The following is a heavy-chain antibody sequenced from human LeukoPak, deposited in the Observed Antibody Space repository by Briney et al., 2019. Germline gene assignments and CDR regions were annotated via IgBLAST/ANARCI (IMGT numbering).Heavy chain of an antibody. CDR2: ISSSSSTI. J-gene: IGHJ4*02. V-gene: IGHV3-48*01. CDR3: ARDFVDTAMEDYFDY. CDR1: GFTFSSYS. Sequence: GGSLRLSCAASGFTFSSYSMNWVRQAPGKGLEWVSYISSSSSTIYYADSVKGRFTISRDNAKNSLYLQMNSLRAEDTAVYYCARDFVDTAMEDYFDYWGQGTLVTVSS. D-gene: IGHD5-18*01.